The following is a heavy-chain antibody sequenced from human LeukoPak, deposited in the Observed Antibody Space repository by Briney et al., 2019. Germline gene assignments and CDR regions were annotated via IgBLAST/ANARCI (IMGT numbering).Heavy chain of an antibody. CDR2: IRYDGGNK. J-gene: IGHJ5*02. D-gene: IGHD6-19*01. Sequence: PGGSLRLSCAASGFTFNIYGMHWVRQAPGKGLEWVSFIRYDGGNKYYADSVKGRFTISRDNSKNTLYLQMNSLTTEDTAIYYCAKVEGQWLVGLREQPPGSWGQGTLVTVSS. V-gene: IGHV3-30*02. CDR3: AKVEGQWLVGLREQPPGS. CDR1: GFTFNIYG.